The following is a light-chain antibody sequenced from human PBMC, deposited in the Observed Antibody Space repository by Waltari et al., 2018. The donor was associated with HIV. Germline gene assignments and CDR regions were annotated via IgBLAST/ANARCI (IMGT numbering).Light chain of an antibody. CDR2: WAS. J-gene: IGKJ4*01. V-gene: IGKV4-1*01. CDR3: HKYFGPPLT. Sequence: DIVMTQSPDSLAVSLGERATINCKSSQNLFYSSNNKDYLAWYQQKPGQPPKLLIYWASTRESGVPDRFSGSGSGTDFTLTISSLQAEDVATYYCHKYFGPPLTFGGGTKVEIK. CDR1: QNLFYSSNNKDY.